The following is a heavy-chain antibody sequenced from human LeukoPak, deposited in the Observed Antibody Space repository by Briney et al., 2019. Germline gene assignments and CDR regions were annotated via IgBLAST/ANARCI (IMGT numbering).Heavy chain of an antibody. J-gene: IGHJ5*02. CDR2: IYYSGST. CDR1: GGSISSYY. Sequence: PSETLSLTCTVSGGSISSYYWSWIRQPPGKGLECIGYIYYSGSTNYNPSLKSRVTISVDTSKNQFSLKLSSVTAADTAVYYCARRAPYSSSWYWWFDPWGQGTLVTVSS. CDR3: ARRAPYSSSWYWWFDP. D-gene: IGHD6-13*01. V-gene: IGHV4-59*01.